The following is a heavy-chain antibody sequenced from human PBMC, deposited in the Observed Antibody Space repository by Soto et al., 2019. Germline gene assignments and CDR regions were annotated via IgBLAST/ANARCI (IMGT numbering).Heavy chain of an antibody. CDR2: TSGGGGGT. D-gene: IGHD2-21*02. Sequence: GGSLRLSCSVSGFPFSNYAMSWVRQAPGKGLEWVSSTSGGGGGTHYADSMKGRFTISRDNSKNTLHLEMSRLRADDTAVYYCAKGSQYYLLTACHAFDSWGQGSLVTVSS. CDR3: AKGSQYYLLTACHAFDS. CDR1: GFPFSNYA. J-gene: IGHJ4*02. V-gene: IGHV3-23*01.